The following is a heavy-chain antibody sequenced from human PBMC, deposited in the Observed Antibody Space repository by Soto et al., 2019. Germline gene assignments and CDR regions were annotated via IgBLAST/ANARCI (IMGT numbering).Heavy chain of an antibody. CDR1: GYSFTTYW. V-gene: IGHV5-10-1*01. CDR2: IDPTDSYT. Sequence: PGESLKISCQAPGYSFTTYWISWVRQMPGKGLECMGRIDPTDSYTDYGPSFEGHVTMSVDRSINTAYLEWSSLKASDSAMYYCARAGYSSGWYRGDYYYGMDVWGQGTTVTVSS. J-gene: IGHJ6*02. CDR3: ARAGYSSGWYRGDYYYGMDV. D-gene: IGHD6-19*01.